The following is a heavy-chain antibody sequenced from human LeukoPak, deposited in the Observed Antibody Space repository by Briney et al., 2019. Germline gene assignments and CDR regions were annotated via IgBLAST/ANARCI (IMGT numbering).Heavy chain of an antibody. V-gene: IGHV1-18*01. CDR3: ARALLRYLDHSPRDSYYYGMDV. CDR2: ISAYNGNT. J-gene: IGHJ6*02. Sequence: ASVKVSCKASGYTFTSYGISWVRQAPGQGLEWMGWISAYNGNTNYAQKLQGRVTMTTDTSTSTAYMELRSLRSDDTAVYYCARALLRYLDHSPRDSYYYGMDVWGQGTTVTVSS. CDR1: GYTFTSYG. D-gene: IGHD3-9*01.